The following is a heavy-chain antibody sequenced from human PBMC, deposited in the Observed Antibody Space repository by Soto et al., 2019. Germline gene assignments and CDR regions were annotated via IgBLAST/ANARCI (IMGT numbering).Heavy chain of an antibody. CDR1: GGSISSGGYY. V-gene: IGHV4-31*03. CDR2: IYYSGST. D-gene: IGHD3-10*01. J-gene: IGHJ4*02. Sequence: SETLSLTCTVSGGSISSGGYYWSWIRQHPGKGLEWIGYIYYSGSTYYNPSLKSRVTISVDTSKNQFSLKLSSVTAADTAVYYCARSSIVGWFGELSHYYPDYWGQGTLVTVSS. CDR3: ARSSIVGWFGELSHYYPDY.